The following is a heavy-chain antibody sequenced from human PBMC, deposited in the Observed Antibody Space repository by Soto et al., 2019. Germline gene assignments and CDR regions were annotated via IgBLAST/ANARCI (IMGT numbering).Heavy chain of an antibody. Sequence: GSLRLSCAASGFTVSSNYMSWVRQAPGKGLEWVSVIYSGGSTYYADSVKGRFTISRHNSKNTLYLQMNSLRAEDTAVYYCARVNWFGPPMIDYWGQGTLVTVSS. V-gene: IGHV3-53*04. CDR3: ARVNWFGPPMIDY. J-gene: IGHJ4*02. CDR2: IYSGGST. D-gene: IGHD3-10*01. CDR1: GFTVSSNY.